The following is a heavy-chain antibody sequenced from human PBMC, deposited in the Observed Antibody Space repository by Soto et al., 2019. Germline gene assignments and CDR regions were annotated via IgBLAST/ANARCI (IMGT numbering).Heavy chain of an antibody. CDR1: W. J-gene: IGHJ6*03. V-gene: IGHV3-74*01. D-gene: IGHD2-2*01. Sequence: WGRWVIKTTGKGLVWVSRINSDGSSTSYADSVKGRFTISRDNAKNTLYLQMNSLRAEDTAVYYCAREGVPAARIYYYYMDVWGKGTTVTVSS. CDR3: AREGVPAARIYYYYMDV. CDR2: INSDGSST.